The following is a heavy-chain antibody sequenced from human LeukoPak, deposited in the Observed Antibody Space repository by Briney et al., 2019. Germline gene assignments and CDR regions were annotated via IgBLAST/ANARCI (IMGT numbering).Heavy chain of an antibody. V-gene: IGHV4-30-2*01. CDR2: IYHSGST. D-gene: IGHD4-17*01. Sequence: KPSETLSLTCTVSGGSISSGGYYWSWIRQPPGKGLEWIGYIYHSGSTYYNPSLKSRVTISVDRSKNQFSLKLSSVTAADTAVCYCARDFPGYGDYGYFDLWGRGTLVTVSS. J-gene: IGHJ2*01. CDR3: ARDFPGYGDYGYFDL. CDR1: GGSISSGGYY.